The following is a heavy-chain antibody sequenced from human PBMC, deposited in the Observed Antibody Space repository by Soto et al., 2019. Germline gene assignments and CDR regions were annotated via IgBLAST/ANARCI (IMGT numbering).Heavy chain of an antibody. CDR3: ASVDTAMVGAFDT. CDR1: GGSISSSSYY. CDR2: IYYSGST. V-gene: IGHV4-39*01. Sequence: SETLSLTCTVSGGSISSSSYYWGWIRQPPGKGLEWTGSIYYSGSTYYNPSLKSRVTISVDTSKNQFSLKLSAVTAADTAVYYCASVDTAMVGAFDTWGQGTMVTVSS. J-gene: IGHJ3*02. D-gene: IGHD5-18*01.